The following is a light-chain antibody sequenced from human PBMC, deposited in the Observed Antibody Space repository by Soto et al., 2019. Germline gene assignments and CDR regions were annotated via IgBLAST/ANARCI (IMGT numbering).Light chain of an antibody. V-gene: IGKV3-15*01. CDR2: GAS. CDR3: QQYDNWPRT. Sequence: IVLTQSPATLSLSPGERATLSCRASQSVRSNLAWYQQKPGQAPRLLIYGASTRATGIPARISGSGSGTEFTLTITSLQSEDFAVYYCQQYDNWPRTFGQGTKVDIK. J-gene: IGKJ1*01. CDR1: QSVRSN.